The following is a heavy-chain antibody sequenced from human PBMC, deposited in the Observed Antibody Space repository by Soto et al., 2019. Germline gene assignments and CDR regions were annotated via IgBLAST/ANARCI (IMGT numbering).Heavy chain of an antibody. Sequence: GGSLRLSCAASGFTFSSYGMHWVRQAPGKGLEWVAVIWYDGSNKYYADSVKGRFTISRDNSKNTLYLQMNSLRAEDTAVYYCARDLYRGADDAIDYWGQGTLVTVSS. CDR2: IWYDGSNK. CDR1: GFTFSSYG. V-gene: IGHV3-33*01. D-gene: IGHD3-10*01. J-gene: IGHJ4*02. CDR3: ARDLYRGADDAIDY.